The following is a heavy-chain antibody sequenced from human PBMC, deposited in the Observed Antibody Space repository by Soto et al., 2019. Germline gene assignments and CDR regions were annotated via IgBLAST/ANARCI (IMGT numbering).Heavy chain of an antibody. CDR1: GFTFSSYS. CDR3: ASLTYYDFWSGYFPFDY. D-gene: IGHD3-3*01. J-gene: IGHJ4*02. CDR2: ISSSSSTI. V-gene: IGHV3-48*01. Sequence: EVQLVESGGGLVQPGGSLRLSCAASGFTFSSYSMNWVRQAPGKGLEWVSYISSSSSTIYYADSVKGRFTISRDNAKNSRYLQMNSLSAEDTAVYYCASLTYYDFWSGYFPFDYWGQGTLVTVYS.